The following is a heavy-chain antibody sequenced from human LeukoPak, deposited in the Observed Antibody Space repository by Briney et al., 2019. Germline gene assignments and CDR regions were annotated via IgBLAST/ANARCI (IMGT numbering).Heavy chain of an antibody. V-gene: IGHV1-46*01. CDR3: ARDLSRGYSYGDIDY. D-gene: IGHD5-18*01. CDR2: INPSGGST. Sequence: ASVKVSCKASGYTFTSYYMHWVRQAPGQGLEWMGIINPSGGSTSYAQKFQGRVTMTRDTSTSTVYMELSSLRSEDTAVYYCARDLSRGYSYGDIDYWGQGTLVTVSS. CDR1: GYTFTSYY. J-gene: IGHJ4*02.